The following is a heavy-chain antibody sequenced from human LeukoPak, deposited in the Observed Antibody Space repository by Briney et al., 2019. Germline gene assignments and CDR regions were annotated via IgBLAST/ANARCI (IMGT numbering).Heavy chain of an antibody. CDR2: IHHDGRT. J-gene: IGHJ3*01. Sequence: SETLALTCAVYGGSLSGHYWSWIRQSPGKGLEWIGDIHHDGRTKYSPAFKSRVSILLDKSNNEASLRLPPVTAADTALYFCAREPVPQDYGDTVNAYDLWGQGTMVIVSS. V-gene: IGHV4-34*01. CDR1: GGSLSGHY. CDR3: AREPVPQDYGDTVNAYDL. D-gene: IGHD4-17*01.